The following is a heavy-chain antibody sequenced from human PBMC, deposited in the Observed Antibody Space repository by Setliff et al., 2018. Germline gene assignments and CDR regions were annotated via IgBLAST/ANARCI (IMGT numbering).Heavy chain of an antibody. D-gene: IGHD6-13*01. J-gene: IGHJ6*04. CDR2: IWDDGGNK. CDR3: ARAKMEESGKAQAGMDV. Sequence: GGSLRLSCAASGFTFSSYRMHWVRQAPGKGLEWVAVIWDDGGNKYHADSVKGRFTISRDNSKNTLYLQMNSLRAEDTAVYYCARAKMEESGKAQAGMDVWGKGTTVTVSS. V-gene: IGHV3-33*08. CDR1: GFTFSSYR.